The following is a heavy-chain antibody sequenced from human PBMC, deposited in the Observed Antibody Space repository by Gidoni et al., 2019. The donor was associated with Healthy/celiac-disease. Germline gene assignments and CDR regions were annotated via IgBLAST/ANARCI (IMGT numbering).Heavy chain of an antibody. V-gene: IGHV3-7*03. J-gene: IGHJ4*02. D-gene: IGHD3-10*01. Sequence: EVQLVESGGGLVQPGGSLRLSCAASGFTFSSYWMGWVRQAPGKGLEWVANIKQDGSEKYYVDSVKGRFTISRDNAKNSLYLQMNSLRAEDTAVYYCARDRRLGYYGSGSYFYYWGQGTLVTVSS. CDR3: ARDRRLGYYGSGSYFYY. CDR1: GFTFSSYW. CDR2: IKQDGSEK.